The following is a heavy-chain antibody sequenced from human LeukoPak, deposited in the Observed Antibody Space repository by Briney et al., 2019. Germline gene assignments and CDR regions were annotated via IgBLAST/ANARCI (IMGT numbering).Heavy chain of an antibody. J-gene: IGHJ4*02. CDR1: GFTFSSYW. Sequence: GGSLRLSCAASGFTFSSYWMHWVRQAPGKGLVWVSRINSDGSSTSYADSVEGRFTISRDNAKNTLYLQMNSLRAEDTAVYYCARDPPTVTTGAGFDYWGQGTLVTVSS. CDR2: INSDGSST. D-gene: IGHD4-17*01. CDR3: ARDPPTVTTGAGFDY. V-gene: IGHV3-74*01.